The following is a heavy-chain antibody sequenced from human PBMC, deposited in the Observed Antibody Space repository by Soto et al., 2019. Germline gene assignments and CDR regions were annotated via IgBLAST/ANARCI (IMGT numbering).Heavy chain of an antibody. Sequence: SETLSLTCTVSGGSISSYYWSWIRQPPGKGLEWIGYIYYSGSTNYNPSLKSRVTISADTSKNQFSLKLSSVTAADTAVYYCARGLGSRIAAAGRRWFDPWGQGTLVTVSS. CDR1: GGSISSYY. D-gene: IGHD6-13*01. CDR2: IYYSGST. CDR3: ARGLGSRIAAAGRRWFDP. J-gene: IGHJ5*02. V-gene: IGHV4-59*01.